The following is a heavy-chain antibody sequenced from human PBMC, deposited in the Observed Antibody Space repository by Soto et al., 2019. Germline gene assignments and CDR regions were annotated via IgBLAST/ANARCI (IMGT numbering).Heavy chain of an antibody. CDR2: INPSGGST. V-gene: IGHV1-46*03. Sequence: ASVKVSCKASGYTFTSYYMHWVRQAPGQGLEWMGIINPSGGSTSYAQKFQGRVTMTRDTSTSTVYMELSSLRSEDTAVYYCARDQDSSGLKAYYFDYWGQGTLVTVSS. D-gene: IGHD6-19*01. CDR3: ARDQDSSGLKAYYFDY. J-gene: IGHJ4*02. CDR1: GYTFTSYY.